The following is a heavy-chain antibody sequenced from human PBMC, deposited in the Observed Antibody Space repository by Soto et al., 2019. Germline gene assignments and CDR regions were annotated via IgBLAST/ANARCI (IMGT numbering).Heavy chain of an antibody. CDR1: GFVFSDYA. CDR3: ASVPIWCGSSSCCAEGFDS. V-gene: IGHV3-23*01. CDR2: ISAGGSDT. D-gene: IGHD2-2*01. Sequence: EVQLLDSGGGWVQPGGSLRLSCVASGFVFSDYAMSWVRQAPGKGLEWVSAISAGGSDTYYADSVKGRFTVSRVNSESTLYLQMNTLRAEDTAIYYCASVPIWCGSSSCCAEGFDSWGQGTLVTVSS. J-gene: IGHJ4*02.